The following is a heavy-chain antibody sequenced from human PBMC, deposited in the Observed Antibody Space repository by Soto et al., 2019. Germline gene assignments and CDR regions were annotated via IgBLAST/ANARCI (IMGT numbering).Heavy chain of an antibody. CDR3: ARRITMVRGPYYYYGMDV. J-gene: IGHJ6*02. V-gene: IGHV3-48*02. D-gene: IGHD3-10*01. CDR1: GFTFSSHG. Sequence: GGSLRLSCDASGFTFSSHGMTWVRQAPGKGLEWVVFISSTSSTKNYADSVKGRFTISRDNTKNSLYLQMSSLRDEDTAVYYCARRITMVRGPYYYYGMDVWGQGTTVTVSS. CDR2: ISSTSSTK.